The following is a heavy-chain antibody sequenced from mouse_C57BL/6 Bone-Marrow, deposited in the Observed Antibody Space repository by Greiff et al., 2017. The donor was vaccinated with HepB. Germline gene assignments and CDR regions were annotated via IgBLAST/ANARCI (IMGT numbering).Heavy chain of an antibody. CDR2: ISYDGSN. V-gene: IGHV3-6*01. CDR1: GYSITSGYY. D-gene: IGHD3-2*02. Sequence: EVQLQESGPGLVKPSQSLSLTCSVTGYSITSGYYWNWIRQFPGNKLEWMGYISYDGSNNYNPSLKNRISITRDTSKNQFFLKLNSVTTEDTATYYCARADSSWAMDYWGQETSVTVSS. J-gene: IGHJ4*01. CDR3: ARADSSWAMDY.